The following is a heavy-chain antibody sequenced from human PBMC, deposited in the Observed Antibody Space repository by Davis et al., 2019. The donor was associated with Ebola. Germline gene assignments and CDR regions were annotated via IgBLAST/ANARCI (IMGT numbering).Heavy chain of an antibody. CDR3: AREHTKYSSRLDY. CDR2: ISSSGSTI. J-gene: IGHJ4*02. Sequence: GGSLRLSCAASGFTFSSYEMNWVRQAPGKGLEWVSYISSSGSTIYYADSVKGRFTISRDNAKNPLYLQMNSLRAEDTAVYYCAREHTKYSSRLDYWGQGTLVTVSS. D-gene: IGHD6-13*01. CDR1: GFTFSSYE. V-gene: IGHV3-48*03.